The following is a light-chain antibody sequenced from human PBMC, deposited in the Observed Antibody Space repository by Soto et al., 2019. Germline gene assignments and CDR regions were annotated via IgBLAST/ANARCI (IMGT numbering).Light chain of an antibody. Sequence: QSVLTQPASVSGSPGQSITISCTGTSSDVGGNKYVSWYQQYPGKVPKLLINKVSNRPSGVSNRFSGSKSGNTASLTIPGLLAEDEADYFCTSSTSDSLDVFGTGTKGTVL. CDR3: TSSTSDSLDV. CDR1: SSDVGGNKY. V-gene: IGLV2-14*01. CDR2: KVS. J-gene: IGLJ1*01.